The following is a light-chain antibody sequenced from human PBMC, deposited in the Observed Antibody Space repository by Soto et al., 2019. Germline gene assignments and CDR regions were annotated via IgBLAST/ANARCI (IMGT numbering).Light chain of an antibody. CDR3: QQYDSYPLT. V-gene: IGKV1-5*01. Sequence: DVQMTQSPSTLSASVGDRVTITCRASQSINNLLAWYQQKPGKAPKFLISDVSTLESGVPSRFSGSGSGTEFTLTISSLQPEDFATDYCQQYDSYPLTFGGGNRVDIK. J-gene: IGKJ4*01. CDR2: DVS. CDR1: QSINNL.